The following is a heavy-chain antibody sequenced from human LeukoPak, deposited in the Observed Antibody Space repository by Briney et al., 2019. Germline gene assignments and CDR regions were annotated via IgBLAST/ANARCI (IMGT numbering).Heavy chain of an antibody. CDR2: INHSGST. Sequence: SETLSLTCAVYGGSFSGYYWSWIRQPPGKGLEWIGEINHSGSTNYNPSLKSRVTISVDTSKNQFSLKLSSVTAADTAVYYCARVPYYDFWSGYRDMDVWGKGTTATVSS. D-gene: IGHD3-3*01. CDR3: ARVPYYDFWSGYRDMDV. V-gene: IGHV4-34*01. CDR1: GGSFSGYY. J-gene: IGHJ6*03.